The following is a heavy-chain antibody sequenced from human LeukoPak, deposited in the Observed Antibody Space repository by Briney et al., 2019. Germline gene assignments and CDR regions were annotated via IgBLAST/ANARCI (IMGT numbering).Heavy chain of an antibody. D-gene: IGHD6-6*01. CDR2: ISHDGSNK. CDR3: ASPFIAELVISR. Sequence: GRSLRLSCAASGFTFSSYAMHWVRQAPGKGLEWVAVISHDGSNKYYADSVKGRFTISRDNSKNTLYLQMNSLRAEDTAVYYCASPFIAELVISRWGQGTLVTVSS. CDR1: GFTFSSYA. J-gene: IGHJ4*02. V-gene: IGHV3-30*04.